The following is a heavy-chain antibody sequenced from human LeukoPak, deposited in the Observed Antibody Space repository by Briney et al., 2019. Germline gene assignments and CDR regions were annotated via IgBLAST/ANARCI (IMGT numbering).Heavy chain of an antibody. Sequence: SETLSLTCTVSGGSIRTYCWIWIRQADGKGLEWIGRICSSGTTIYNPSLKSRVIMLLDMSNNQFSLILTSVTAADTAVYYCARDRGTDGSDQLDPWGQGILVTVSS. CDR3: ARDRGTDGSDQLDP. CDR2: ICSSGTT. D-gene: IGHD5-24*01. V-gene: IGHV4-4*07. J-gene: IGHJ5*02. CDR1: GGSIRTYC.